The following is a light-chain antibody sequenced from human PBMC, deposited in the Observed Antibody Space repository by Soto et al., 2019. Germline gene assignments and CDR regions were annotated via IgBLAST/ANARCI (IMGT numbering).Light chain of an antibody. CDR1: QSVSSSY. CDR2: GAS. CDR3: QPYGSSPFT. V-gene: IGKV3-20*01. Sequence: EMVLTQSPGTLSLSPGERATLSCRDSQSVSSSYLAWYQQKPGQAPRLLIYGASSRPTGIPDRFSDSGSGTVFTLTISRLEPDDFAVYYCQPYGSSPFTFGPGTKVDI. J-gene: IGKJ3*01.